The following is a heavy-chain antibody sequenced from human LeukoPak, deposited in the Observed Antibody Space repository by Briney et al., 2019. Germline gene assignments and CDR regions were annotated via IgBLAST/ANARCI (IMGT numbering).Heavy chain of an antibody. CDR1: GGSFSGYY. CDR2: INHSGST. J-gene: IGHJ4*02. D-gene: IGHD3-9*01. V-gene: IGHV4-34*01. CDR3: ARKPYYDILTGYPGDFDY. Sequence: SETLSLTCAVYGGSFSGYYWSWIRQPPGKGLEWIGEINHSGSTNYNPSLKSRVTISVDTSMNQFSLKLSSVTAADTAVYYCARKPYYDILTGYPGDFDYWGQGTLVTVSS.